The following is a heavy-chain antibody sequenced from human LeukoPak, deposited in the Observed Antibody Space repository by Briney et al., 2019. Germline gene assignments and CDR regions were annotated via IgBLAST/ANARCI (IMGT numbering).Heavy chain of an antibody. CDR1: GYTFTGYY. D-gene: IGHD3-9*01. CDR2: INPNSGGT. CDR3: ARDSAAYYDILTGYSNHDAFDI. J-gene: IGHJ3*02. Sequence: ASVKASCKASGYTFTGYYMHWVRQAPGQGLEWMGWINPNSGGTNYAQKFQGRVTMTRDTSISTAYMELSRLRSDDTAVYYCARDSAAYYDILTGYSNHDAFDIWGQGTMVTVSS. V-gene: IGHV1-2*02.